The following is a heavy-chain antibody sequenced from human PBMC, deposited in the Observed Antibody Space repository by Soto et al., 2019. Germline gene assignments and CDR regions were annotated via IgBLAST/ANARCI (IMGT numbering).Heavy chain of an antibody. D-gene: IGHD2-2*01. Sequence: GASEKVSCEASGYTFTSYGISWVRQAPGQGLEWMGWISAYNGNTNYAQKLQGRVTMTTDTSTSTAYMELRSLRSDDPSVYYCARDQGCSSTSCQGGYGMDVWGQGTTVTVSS. CDR1: GYTFTSYG. CDR2: ISAYNGNT. CDR3: ARDQGCSSTSCQGGYGMDV. J-gene: IGHJ6*02. V-gene: IGHV1-18*04.